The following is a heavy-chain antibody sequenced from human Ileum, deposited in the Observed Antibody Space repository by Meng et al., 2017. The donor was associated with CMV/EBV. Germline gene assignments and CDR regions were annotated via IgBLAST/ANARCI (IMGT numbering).Heavy chain of an antibody. V-gene: IGHV1-46*01. Sequence: KASGYTCTTCYIHWMRQAPGLGLEWMGVIDPNDGSTSYSQKFQGRVTVTRDTSTSTVYMELGGLTSEDTAVYYCAREGLRGGGWFDPWAQGTLVTVSS. CDR1: GYTCTTCY. D-gene: IGHD3-16*01. J-gene: IGHJ5*02. CDR2: IDPNDGST. CDR3: AREGLRGGGWFDP.